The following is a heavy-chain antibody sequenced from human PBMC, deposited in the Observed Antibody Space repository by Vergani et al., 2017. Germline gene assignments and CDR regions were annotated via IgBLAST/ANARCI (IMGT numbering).Heavy chain of an antibody. CDR2: ISGSGGST. D-gene: IGHD2-2*01. V-gene: IGHV3-23*01. CDR3: AKEGVVVPAGKHSNWYFDL. J-gene: IGHJ2*01. Sequence: EVQLLESGGGLVQPGGSLRLSCAASGFTFSSYAMSWVRQAPGKGLEWVSAISGSGGSTYYADSVKGRFTISRDNSKNTLYLQMNSLRAEDTAVYYCAKEGVVVPAGKHSNWYFDLWGRGTLVTVSS. CDR1: GFTFSSYA.